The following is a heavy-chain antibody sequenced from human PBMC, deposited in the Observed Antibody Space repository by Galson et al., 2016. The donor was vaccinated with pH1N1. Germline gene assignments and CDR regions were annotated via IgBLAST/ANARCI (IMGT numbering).Heavy chain of an antibody. V-gene: IGHV3-30*04. CDR2: ISYEESDK. J-gene: IGHJ3*02. Sequence: SLRLSCAASGFAFNNYAVHWVRQAPGKGLEWVAIISYEESDKYYADSVKGRFTISRDNSKNTLYLQMNSLRAGDTAIYYCAREGKRWLQFEALDIWGQGTMVTVSS. CDR3: AREGKRWLQFEALDI. D-gene: IGHD5-24*01. CDR1: GFAFNNYA.